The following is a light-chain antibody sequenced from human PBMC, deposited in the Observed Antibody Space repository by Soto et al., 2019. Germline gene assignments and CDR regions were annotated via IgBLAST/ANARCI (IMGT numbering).Light chain of an antibody. CDR1: QSINRH. CDR2: DAS. J-gene: IGKJ4*01. CDR3: QQRSNWTPVT. Sequence: EIVLTQSPATLSLSPGERATLSCRASQSINRHLAWYRQKPGQAPRLLIYDASNRATGIPARFSGSGSGTDFTLTLSSLEPEDFGVYYCQQRSNWTPVTFGGGTKVEIK. V-gene: IGKV3-11*01.